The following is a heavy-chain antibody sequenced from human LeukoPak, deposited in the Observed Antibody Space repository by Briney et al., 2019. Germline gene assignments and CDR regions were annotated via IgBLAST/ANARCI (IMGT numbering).Heavy chain of an antibody. Sequence: GGSLRLSCAASGFTFDDYGMSWVRQAPGQGLEWVSGINWNGGSTGYADSVKGRFTISRDNAKNSLYLQMNSLRAEDTALYYCAISQTPDTSMAPFDYWGQGTLVTVSS. J-gene: IGHJ4*02. D-gene: IGHD5-18*01. V-gene: IGHV3-20*04. CDR3: AISQTPDTSMAPFDY. CDR1: GFTFDDYG. CDR2: INWNGGST.